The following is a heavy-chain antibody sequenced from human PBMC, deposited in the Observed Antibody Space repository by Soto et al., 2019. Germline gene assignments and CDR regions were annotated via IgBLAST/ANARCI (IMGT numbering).Heavy chain of an antibody. CDR2: IYYSGST. D-gene: IGHD2-15*01. J-gene: IGHJ3*02. CDR3: ARDPFVDVHAFDI. Sequence: QVQLQESGPGLVKPSQTLSLTCTVSGGSISSGGYYWSWIRQHPGKGLEWIGYIYYSGSTCYNPSLKSRVTRSVDTSKNQCSLKLSSVTAADTAVYYCARDPFVDVHAFDIWGQGTMVTVSS. CDR1: GGSISSGGYY. V-gene: IGHV4-31*03.